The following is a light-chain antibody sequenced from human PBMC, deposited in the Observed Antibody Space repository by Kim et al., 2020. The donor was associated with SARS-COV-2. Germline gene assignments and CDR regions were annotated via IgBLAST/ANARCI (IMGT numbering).Light chain of an antibody. CDR3: AAWDDSRNGLWV. J-gene: IGLJ3*02. Sequence: QRVTISCSGSSANIGSNNVNWYQQRPGTAPNPLIYRNNQRPSGVPDRFSGSKSGTSASLAISGLQSEDEADYYCAAWDDSRNGLWVFGGGTQLTVL. V-gene: IGLV1-44*01. CDR1: SANIGSNN. CDR2: RNN.